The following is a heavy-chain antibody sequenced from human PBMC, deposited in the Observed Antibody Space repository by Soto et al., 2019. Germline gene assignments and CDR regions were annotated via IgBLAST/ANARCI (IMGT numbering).Heavy chain of an antibody. CDR3: ARDRRTLGFDY. V-gene: IGHV1-46*01. Sequence: QVQLVQSGAEVKKPGASVKVSCKASGDIFSDNYMHWVRQAPGQGLEWMGTINPSGGSAVYAQKFQGRVTMTRETSTSTVYMELSSLRSGDTALYYCARDRRTLGFDYWCQGTLVTVSS. J-gene: IGHJ4*02. CDR2: INPSGGSA. CDR1: GDIFSDNY. D-gene: IGHD3-16*01.